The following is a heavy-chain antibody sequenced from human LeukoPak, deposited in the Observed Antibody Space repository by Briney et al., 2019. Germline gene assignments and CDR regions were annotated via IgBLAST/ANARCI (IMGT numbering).Heavy chain of an antibody. V-gene: IGHV4-39*07. J-gene: IGHJ4*02. Sequence: PSETLSLTCTVSGGSISSSSYYWGWIRQPPGKGLEWIGSIYYSGSTYYNPSLKSRVTISVDTSQNQFSLKLSSVTAADTAVYYCARDDAYYYDSSDPSGYWGQRTLVTVSS. CDR2: IYYSGST. CDR3: ARDDAYYYDSSDPSGY. CDR1: GGSISSSSYY. D-gene: IGHD3-22*01.